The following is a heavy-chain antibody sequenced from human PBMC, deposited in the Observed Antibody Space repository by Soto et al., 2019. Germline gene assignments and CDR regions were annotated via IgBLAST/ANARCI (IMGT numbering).Heavy chain of an antibody. V-gene: IGHV3-23*01. CDR2: ISGSGGST. J-gene: IGHJ4*02. Sequence: GGSLRLSCAASGFTFSSYAMSWVRQAPGKGLEWVSAISGSGGSTYYADSVKGRFTISRDNSKNTLYLQMNSLEVEDTAVYFCARLVDTGVVTLAFDYWGPGALVTVSS. D-gene: IGHD5-18*01. CDR1: GFTFSSYA. CDR3: ARLVDTGVVTLAFDY.